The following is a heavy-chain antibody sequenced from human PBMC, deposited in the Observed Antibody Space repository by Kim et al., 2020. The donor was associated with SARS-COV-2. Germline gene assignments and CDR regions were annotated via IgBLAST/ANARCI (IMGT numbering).Heavy chain of an antibody. CDR3: ARDPYSSGWTDY. CDR1: GFTFSSYG. J-gene: IGHJ4*02. V-gene: IGHV3-33*05. D-gene: IGHD6-19*01. CDR2: ISYDGSNK. Sequence: GGSLRLSCAASGFTFSSYGMHWVRQAPGKGLECVAVISYDGSNKYYADSVKGRFTISRDNSKNTLYLQMNSLRAEDTAVYYCARDPYSSGWTDYWGQGTL.